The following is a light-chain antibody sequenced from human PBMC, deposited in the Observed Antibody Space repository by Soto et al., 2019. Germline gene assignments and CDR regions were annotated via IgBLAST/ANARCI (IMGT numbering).Light chain of an antibody. CDR2: SDN. V-gene: IGLV1-44*01. J-gene: IGLJ3*02. Sequence: QSVLAQPPSASGTPGQRVTISCSGSVSNIRSNTVNWYQQLPGTAPKLLMYSDNQRPSGVPDRFSGSKSGTSASLAISGLQSEDEADYYCAAWDDSLNGLVFGGGTKVTVL. CDR3: AAWDDSLNGLV. CDR1: VSNIRSNT.